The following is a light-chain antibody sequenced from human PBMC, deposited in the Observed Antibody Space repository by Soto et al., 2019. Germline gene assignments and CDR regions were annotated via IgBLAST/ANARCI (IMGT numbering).Light chain of an antibody. CDR1: SSDVGSYNR. Sequence: QSALTQPPSVSGSPGQSVTISCTGTSSDVGSYNRVSWYQQPPGTAPKLMIYEVSNRPSGVPDRFSGSKSGNTASLTISGLQAEDEADYYCSLYTSSSTLVFGGGTKLTVL. CDR2: EVS. V-gene: IGLV2-18*01. CDR3: SLYTSSSTLV. J-gene: IGLJ3*02.